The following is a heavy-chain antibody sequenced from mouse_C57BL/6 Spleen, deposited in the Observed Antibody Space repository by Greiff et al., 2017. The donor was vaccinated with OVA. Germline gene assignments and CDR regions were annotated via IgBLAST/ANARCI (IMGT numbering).Heavy chain of an antibody. CDR3: ARNFDGRNYAMDY. Sequence: VMLVESGPGLVAPSQSLSITCTVSGFSLTSYAISWVRQPPGKGLEWLGVIWTGGGTNYNSALKSRLSISKDNSKSQVFLKMNSLQTDDTARYYCARNFDGRNYAMDYWGQGTSVTVSS. CDR2: IWTGGGT. J-gene: IGHJ4*01. CDR1: GFSLTSYA. V-gene: IGHV2-9-1*01.